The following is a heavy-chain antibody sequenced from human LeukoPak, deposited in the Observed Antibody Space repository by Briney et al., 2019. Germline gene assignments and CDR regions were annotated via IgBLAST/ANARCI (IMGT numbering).Heavy chain of an antibody. CDR1: GYTLTELS. Sequence: ASVKVSCKVSGYTLTELSMHWVRQAPGKGLEWMGGFDPEDGETIYAQKFQGRVIMTEDTSTDTAYMELSSLRSEDTAVYYCATGQYYDILTGYYIASVVWDYWGQGTLVTVSS. V-gene: IGHV1-24*01. CDR2: FDPEDGET. D-gene: IGHD3-9*01. CDR3: ATGQYYDILTGYYIASVVWDY. J-gene: IGHJ4*02.